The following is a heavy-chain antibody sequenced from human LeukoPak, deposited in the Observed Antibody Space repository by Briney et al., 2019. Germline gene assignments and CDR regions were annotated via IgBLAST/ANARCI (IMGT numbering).Heavy chain of an antibody. CDR3: ARDRPHGVYYYGMDV. J-gene: IGHJ6*02. D-gene: IGHD6-6*01. CDR1: GFTFAKFA. CDR2: ISGSGIVT. Sequence: GGPLRLSCAISGFTFAKFAMSWVRQAPGKGLEWVSTISGSGIVTYYAASVKGRFTISRDNPKNTLCLQMNSLRAEDTAVYSCARDRPHGVYYYGMDVWGQGTTVTVSS. V-gene: IGHV3-23*01.